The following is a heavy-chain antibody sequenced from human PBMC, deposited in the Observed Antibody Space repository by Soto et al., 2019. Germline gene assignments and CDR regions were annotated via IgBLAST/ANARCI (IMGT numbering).Heavy chain of an antibody. D-gene: IGHD2-2*01. CDR3: ARRGPRMYWGPTFRVPRYNWFDP. CDR2: INHSGST. Sequence: SETMSLTCAVCGGSFSGYYWSWIRQPPEKGLEWIGEINHSGSTNYNPSLKSRVTISVDTSKNQFSLKLSSVTAAATAVYYCARRGPRMYWGPTFRVPRYNWFDPRGQGTLDTVSS. J-gene: IGHJ5*02. V-gene: IGHV4-34*01. CDR1: GGSFSGYY.